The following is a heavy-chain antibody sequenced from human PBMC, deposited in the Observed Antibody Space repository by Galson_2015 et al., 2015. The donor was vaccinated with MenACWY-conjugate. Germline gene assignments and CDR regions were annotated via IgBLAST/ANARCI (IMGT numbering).Heavy chain of an antibody. Sequence: SLRLSCAASGLTFSNAWLSWVRQGPGKGLEWVGRIKSKTYGATTDYATPVKGGFTIPRDDSKNTLYLQMNSLQTEDTAVYYCSTDSGDYETHWGQGSLVTVSS. D-gene: IGHD4-17*01. CDR1: GLTFSNAW. V-gene: IGHV3-15*01. J-gene: IGHJ4*02. CDR2: IKSKTYGATT. CDR3: STDSGDYETH.